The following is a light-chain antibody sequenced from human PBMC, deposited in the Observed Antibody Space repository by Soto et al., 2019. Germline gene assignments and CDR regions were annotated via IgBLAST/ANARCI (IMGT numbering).Light chain of an antibody. Sequence: EIVLTQSPATLSLSPGERATLSCRASQSVGINLAWYQHKPGQAPRLLIYDASNRATGIPARFSGSGSGTDFTLTISSLDSEDFAVYYCQQRSSWPQLTFGGGTKVEI. CDR2: DAS. V-gene: IGKV3-11*01. J-gene: IGKJ4*01. CDR3: QQRSSWPQLT. CDR1: QSVGIN.